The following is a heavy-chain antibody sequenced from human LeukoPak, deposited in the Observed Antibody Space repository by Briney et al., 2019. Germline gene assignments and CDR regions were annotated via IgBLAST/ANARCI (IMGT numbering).Heavy chain of an antibody. D-gene: IGHD3-22*01. J-gene: IGHJ5*02. V-gene: IGHV4-59*11. Sequence: SETLSLICTVSGGSISSHYWSWIRQPPGKGLEWIGYIYYSGSTNYNPSLKSRVTISVDTSKNQFSLKLSSVTAADTAVYYCARDYSPPGSGYYNWFDPWGQGTLVIVSS. CDR3: ARDYSPPGSGYYNWFDP. CDR1: GGSISSHY. CDR2: IYYSGST.